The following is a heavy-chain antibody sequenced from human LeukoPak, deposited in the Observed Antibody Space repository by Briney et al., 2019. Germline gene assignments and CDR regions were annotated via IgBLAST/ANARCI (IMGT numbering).Heavy chain of an antibody. V-gene: IGHV3-15*01. CDR3: SSWGSTPGVSSDDY. CDR2: IKSKTDGGTT. CDR1: GFTFSSYA. D-gene: IGHD6-6*01. J-gene: IGHJ4*02. Sequence: GGSLRLSCAASGFTFSSYAMSWVRQAPGKGLEWVGRIKSKTDGGTTEYAAPVKGRFTISRDDSKNTLYLQMNSLKTEDTAMYYCSSWGSTPGVSSDDYWGQGTLVTVSS.